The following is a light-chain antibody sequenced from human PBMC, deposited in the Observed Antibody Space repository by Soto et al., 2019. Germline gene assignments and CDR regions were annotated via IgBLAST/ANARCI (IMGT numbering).Light chain of an antibody. CDR2: GAS. CDR1: QSVSSK. CDR3: QQYRSWPPIT. Sequence: VMTQSPATMSIFPGERANLSCRASQSVSSKVAWYQQKPGQAPSLLIYGASTRATGVPARFSGTGSGTEFTLTISSLKSEDYAVYYCQQYRSWPPITFGQGTRLEIK. V-gene: IGKV3-15*01. J-gene: IGKJ5*01.